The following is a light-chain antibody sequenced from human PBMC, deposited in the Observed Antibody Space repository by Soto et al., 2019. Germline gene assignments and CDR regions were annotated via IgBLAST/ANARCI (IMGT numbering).Light chain of an antibody. J-gene: IGKJ5*01. CDR2: AAS. V-gene: IGKV1-8*01. Sequence: AIRMTQSPSSLSASTGDRVTITCRASQGISSYLAWYQQKPGRAPKLLIYAASTLQSGVPSRFSGSGSGTDFTLTISCLQSEDFATYYGQQYYSYPCFGQVTRLEVK. CDR1: QGISSY. CDR3: QQYYSYPC.